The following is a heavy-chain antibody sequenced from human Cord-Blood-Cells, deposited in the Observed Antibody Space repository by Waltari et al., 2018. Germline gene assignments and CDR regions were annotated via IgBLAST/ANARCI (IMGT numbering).Heavy chain of an antibody. CDR2: IIPIFGTA. D-gene: IGHD1-26*01. J-gene: IGHJ6*02. V-gene: IGHV1-69*12. CDR3: ARDGDSGSYYRGDYYGMDV. CDR1: GGTFSSYA. Sequence: QVQLVQSGAEVKKPGSSVKVSCKASGGTFSSYAISWVRQAPGQGLEWMGGIIPIFGTASYAQKFQGRVTITADESTSTAYMELSSLRSEDTAVYYCARDGDSGSYYRGDYYGMDVWGQGTTVTVSS.